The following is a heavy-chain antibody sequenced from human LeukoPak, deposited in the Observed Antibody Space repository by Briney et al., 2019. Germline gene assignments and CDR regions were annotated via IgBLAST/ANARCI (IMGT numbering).Heavy chain of an antibody. CDR1: GLTFSRSP. D-gene: IGHD3-16*01. Sequence: GGSLRLSCAAPGLTFSRSPMHWVRQAPGKGLEWVAVISYDGSNKYYADSVKGRFTISRDKSKNTLYLQMNSLRAEDTAVYYCARDMIYFDYWGQGTLVTVSS. J-gene: IGHJ4*02. CDR3: ARDMIYFDY. V-gene: IGHV3-30-3*01. CDR2: ISYDGSNK.